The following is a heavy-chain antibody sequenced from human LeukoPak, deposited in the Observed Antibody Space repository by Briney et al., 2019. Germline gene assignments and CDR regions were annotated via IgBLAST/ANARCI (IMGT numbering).Heavy chain of an antibody. D-gene: IGHD3-10*01. CDR1: GFTVSSNS. CDR2: IYSDNT. J-gene: IGHJ4*02. Sequence: PGGSLRLSCTVSGFTVSSNSMSWVRQAPGKGLEWVSFIYSDNTYYADSVKGRFTISRDNSKNTLYLQMNSLRAEDTAVYYCARVTYGSGTYGAFDYWGQGTLVTVSS. V-gene: IGHV3-53*01. CDR3: ARVTYGSGTYGAFDY.